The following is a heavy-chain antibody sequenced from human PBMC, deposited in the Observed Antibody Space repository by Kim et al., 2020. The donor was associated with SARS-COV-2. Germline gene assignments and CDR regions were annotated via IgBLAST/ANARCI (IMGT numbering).Heavy chain of an antibody. CDR1: GGTFSSYA. V-gene: IGHV1-69*13. Sequence: SVKVSCKASGGTFSSYAISWVRQAPGQGLEWMGGIIPIFGTANYAQKFQGRVTITADESTSTAYMELSSLRSEDTAVYYCARERSRSGSYLNNWFDPWGQGTLVTVSS. D-gene: IGHD1-26*01. J-gene: IGHJ5*02. CDR3: ARERSRSGSYLNNWFDP. CDR2: IIPIFGTA.